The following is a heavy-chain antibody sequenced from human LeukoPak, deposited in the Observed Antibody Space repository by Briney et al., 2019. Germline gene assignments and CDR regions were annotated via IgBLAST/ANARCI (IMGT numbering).Heavy chain of an antibody. J-gene: IGHJ4*02. D-gene: IGHD3-22*01. CDR1: GFTFSTYW. CDR3: AMGHYDSSGYAHFDH. V-gene: IGHV3-74*01. Sequence: GGSLRLSCAASGFTFSTYWMHWVRQAPGKGLVWVSRINSDGSSKDYADSVKGRFTISRDNAKNTLYLQMNSLRVEDTAVFYCAMGHYDSSGYAHFDHRGQGTLVTVSS. CDR2: INSDGSSK.